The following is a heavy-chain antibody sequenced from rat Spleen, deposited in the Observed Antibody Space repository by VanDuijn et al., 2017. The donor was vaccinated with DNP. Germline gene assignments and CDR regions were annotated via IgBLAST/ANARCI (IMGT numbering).Heavy chain of an antibody. V-gene: IGHV3-1*01. CDR3: ARTNFYDGDYYYVPFAY. J-gene: IGHJ3*01. D-gene: IGHD1-12*02. CDR1: GYSITSNY. Sequence: EVQLQESGPGLVKPSQSLSLTCSVTGYSITSNYWAWIRKFPGNKMEWMAYISYSGYTGYNPSLKSRISITRDTSKNQFFLHLNSVTTEDTATYYCARTNFYDGDYYYVPFAYWGQGTLVTVSS. CDR2: ISYSGYT.